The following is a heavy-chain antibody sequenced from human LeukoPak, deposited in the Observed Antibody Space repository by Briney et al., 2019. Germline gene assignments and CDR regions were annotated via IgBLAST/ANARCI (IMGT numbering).Heavy chain of an antibody. Sequence: ASVKVSCKASGYTFTSYYMHWVRQAPGQGLEWMGIINPSGGSTSYAQKFQGRVTMTRDTSTGTVYMELSSLRSEDTAVYYCAREVGATENYYYYGMDVWGQGTTVTVSS. CDR1: GYTFTSYY. J-gene: IGHJ6*02. CDR2: INPSGGST. V-gene: IGHV1-46*01. D-gene: IGHD1-26*01. CDR3: AREVGATENYYYYGMDV.